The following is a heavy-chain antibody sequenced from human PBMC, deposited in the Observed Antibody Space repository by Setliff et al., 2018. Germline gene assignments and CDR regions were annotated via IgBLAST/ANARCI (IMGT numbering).Heavy chain of an antibody. CDR3: TRDQDYYGMDV. J-gene: IGHJ6*02. V-gene: IGHV3-30-3*01. CDR2: TSYEGSNK. CDR1: GFTLSSYA. Sequence: GGSLTLSCAASGFTLSSYAMHWVRQAPGKGLEWVAVTSYEGSNKYYADSVKGRFTISRDNAKNTLYLQMNSLRAEDTAVYHCTRDQDYYGMDVWGQGTTVTVSS.